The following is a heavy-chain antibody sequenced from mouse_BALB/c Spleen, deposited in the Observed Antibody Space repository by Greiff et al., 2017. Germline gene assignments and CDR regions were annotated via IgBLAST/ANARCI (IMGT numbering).Heavy chain of an antibody. V-gene: IGHV3-6*02. CDR1: GYSITSGYY. CDR3: ARGVGYDYDDAMDY. J-gene: IGHJ4*01. D-gene: IGHD2-4*01. CDR2: ISYDGSN. Sequence: EVKLQESGPGLVKPSQSLSLTCSVTGYSITSGYYWNWIRQFPGNKLEWMGYISYDGSNNYNPSLKNRISITRDTSKNQFFLKLNSVTTEDTATYYCARGVGYDYDDAMDYWGQGTSVTVSS.